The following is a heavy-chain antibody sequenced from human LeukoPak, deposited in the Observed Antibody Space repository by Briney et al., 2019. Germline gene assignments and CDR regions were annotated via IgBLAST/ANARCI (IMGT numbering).Heavy chain of an antibody. Sequence: SETLPLTCTVSGGSISSHYWSWIRQPPGKGLEWIGYMYYTGVTNYNPSLKSRVTISVDTSKNQFSLKLSSVTAADTAVYYCARLYCSSTSCDRMFDYWGQGILVTVSS. CDR1: GGSISSHY. CDR2: MYYTGVT. D-gene: IGHD2-2*01. CDR3: ARLYCSSTSCDRMFDY. V-gene: IGHV4-59*11. J-gene: IGHJ4*02.